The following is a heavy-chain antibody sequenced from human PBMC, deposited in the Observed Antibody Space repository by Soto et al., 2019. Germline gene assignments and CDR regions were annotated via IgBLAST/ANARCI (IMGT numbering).Heavy chain of an antibody. CDR2: IIPIFGTA. CDR1: GGTFSGSA. CDR3: ASVQGWFDP. V-gene: IGHV1-69*13. J-gene: IGHJ5*02. Sequence: SVKVSCKASGGTFSGSAIGWVRQAPGQGLEWMGGIIPIFGTANYAQKFQGRVTITADESTSTAYMELSRLRSEDTAVYYCASVQGWFDPWGQGTLVTVSS.